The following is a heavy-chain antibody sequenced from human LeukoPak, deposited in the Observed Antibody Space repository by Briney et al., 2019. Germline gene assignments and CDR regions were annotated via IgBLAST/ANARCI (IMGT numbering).Heavy chain of an antibody. J-gene: IGHJ6*03. CDR2: MNPNSGNT. CDR1: GYTFTSYD. CDR3: ARGGGFWSGYYTNYYYYYMDV. D-gene: IGHD3-3*01. V-gene: IGHV1-8*01. Sequence: GASVKVSFKASGYTFTSYDINWVRQATGQGLEWMGWMNPNSGNTGYAQKFQGRVTMTRNTSISTAYMELSSLRSEDTAVYYCARGGGFWSGYYTNYYYYYMDVWGKGTTVTVSS.